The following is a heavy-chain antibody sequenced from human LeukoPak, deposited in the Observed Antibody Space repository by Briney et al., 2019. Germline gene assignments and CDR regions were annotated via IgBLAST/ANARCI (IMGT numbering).Heavy chain of an antibody. V-gene: IGHV1-18*01. CDR3: ARARSYYGSEDWFDP. J-gene: IGHJ5*02. CDR2: ISAYNGNT. CDR1: GYTFTSYG. D-gene: IGHD3-10*01. Sequence: ASVKVSCKASGYTFTSYGISWVRQAPGQGLEWVGWISAYNGNTNYAQKLQGRVTMTTDTSTSTAYMELRSLRSDDAAVYYCARARSYYGSEDWFDPWGQGTLVTVSS.